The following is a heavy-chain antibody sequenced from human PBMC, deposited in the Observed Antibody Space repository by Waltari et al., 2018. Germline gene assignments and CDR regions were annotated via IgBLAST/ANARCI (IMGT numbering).Heavy chain of an antibody. D-gene: IGHD3-22*01. CDR3: ARQGYYDSSGYSSY. J-gene: IGHJ4*02. CDR1: GGTFSSYT. Sequence: QVQLVQSGAEVKKPGSSVKVSCKASGGTFSSYTISWVRQAPGQGLECMGRIIPILGIANYAQKFQGRVTITADKSTSTAYMELSSLRSEDTAVYYCARQGYYDSSGYSSYWGQGTLVTVSS. CDR2: IIPILGIA. V-gene: IGHV1-69*02.